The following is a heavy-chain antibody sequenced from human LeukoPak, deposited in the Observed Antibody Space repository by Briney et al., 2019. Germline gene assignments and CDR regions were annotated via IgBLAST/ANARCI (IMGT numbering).Heavy chain of an antibody. CDR1: GFTFSSYG. Sequence: TGGSLRLSCAASGFTFSSYGMSWVRQAPGKGLEWVSAISGSGGSTYYADSVKGRFTISRDNSKNTLYLQMNSLRAEDTAVYYCAKAVRGYYDSSGHLYYYYYMDVWGKGTTVTISS. V-gene: IGHV3-23*01. D-gene: IGHD3-22*01. CDR3: AKAVRGYYDSSGHLYYYYYMDV. J-gene: IGHJ6*03. CDR2: ISGSGGST.